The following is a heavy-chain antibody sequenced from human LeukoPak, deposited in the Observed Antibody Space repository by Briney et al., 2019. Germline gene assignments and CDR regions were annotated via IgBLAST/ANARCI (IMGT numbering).Heavy chain of an antibody. V-gene: IGHV4-59*08. CDR3: ERHGILWFLGY. Sequence: SQTLSLTCTVSGGSISSYYWSWIRQPPGKGLEWIGYISYSGSTNYNPSLKSRVTISLDTSKNQFSLKLSSVTAAHTAVYYCERHGILWFLGYWGQGTLVTVSS. CDR2: ISYSGST. J-gene: IGHJ4*02. D-gene: IGHD3-10*01. CDR1: GGSISSYY.